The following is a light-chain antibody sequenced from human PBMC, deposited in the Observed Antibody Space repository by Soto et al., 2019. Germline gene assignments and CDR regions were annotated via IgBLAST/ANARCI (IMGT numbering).Light chain of an antibody. CDR3: SSYTSSSTYV. J-gene: IGLJ1*01. CDR1: SSDVGGYNY. V-gene: IGLV2-14*01. Sequence: QSVLTQPASVSGSPGQSITISCTGTSSDVGGYNYVSWYQQHPGKAPKLMIYDVSNRPSGVSNRFSGSKSGNTASLTISGPQAEDEADYSCSSYTSSSTYVFGTGTKVTV. CDR2: DVS.